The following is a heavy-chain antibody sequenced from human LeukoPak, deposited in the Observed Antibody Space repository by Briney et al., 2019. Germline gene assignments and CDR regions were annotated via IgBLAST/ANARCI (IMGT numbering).Heavy chain of an antibody. Sequence: SETLSLTCTVSGGSISSYYWSWIRQPAGKGLEWIGRIYTSGSTNYNPSLKSRVTMSVDTSKNQFSLKLSSVTAADTAVYYCARESTGTTYYYYYYMDVWGKGTTVTVSS. CDR3: ARESTGTTYYYYYYMDV. V-gene: IGHV4-4*07. CDR2: IYTSGST. D-gene: IGHD1-7*01. J-gene: IGHJ6*03. CDR1: GGSISSYY.